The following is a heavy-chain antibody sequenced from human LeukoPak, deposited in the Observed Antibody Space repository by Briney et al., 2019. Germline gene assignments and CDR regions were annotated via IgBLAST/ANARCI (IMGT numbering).Heavy chain of an antibody. V-gene: IGHV1-69*13. Sequence: SVKVSRKASGGTFSSYAISWVRQAPGQGLEWMGGIIPIFGTANYAQKFQGRVTITADESTSTAYMELSSLRFEDTAVYYCARVRLTAEALTWFEHWGQGTLVTVSS. D-gene: IGHD2-21*02. CDR3: ARVRLTAEALTWFEH. J-gene: IGHJ5*02. CDR2: IIPIFGTA. CDR1: GGTFSSYA.